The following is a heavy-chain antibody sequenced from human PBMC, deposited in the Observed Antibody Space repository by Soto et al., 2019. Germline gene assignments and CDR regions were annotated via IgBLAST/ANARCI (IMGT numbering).Heavy chain of an antibody. J-gene: IGHJ4*02. CDR1: GFTFSSYA. D-gene: IGHD1-26*01. CDR2: ISGSGDST. V-gene: IGHV3-23*01. Sequence: EVQLLESGGGLVQPGGSLRLSCAASGFTFSSYAMRWVRKAPVKGLEWVSAISGSGDSTYYADSVKGRFTISRDNSKNTLYLQMNSLRAEDTAVYYCARRGSGSYYDYWGQGTLVNVSS. CDR3: ARRGSGSYYDY.